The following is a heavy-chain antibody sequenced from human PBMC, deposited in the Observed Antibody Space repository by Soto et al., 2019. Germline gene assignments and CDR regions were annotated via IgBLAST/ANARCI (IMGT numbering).Heavy chain of an antibody. Sequence: SETLSLTCTVSGGSIRSSSNHWGWIRQPPGKGLEWIGNIYYSENTYYNPSLKSRVTISVDTSKNQFSLRLTSVTAADTAVYYCATHPPYGPLHHWGQGTLVTVSS. D-gene: IGHD4-17*01. CDR2: IYYSENT. V-gene: IGHV4-39*01. CDR3: ATHPPYGPLHH. CDR1: GGSIRSSSNH. J-gene: IGHJ5*02.